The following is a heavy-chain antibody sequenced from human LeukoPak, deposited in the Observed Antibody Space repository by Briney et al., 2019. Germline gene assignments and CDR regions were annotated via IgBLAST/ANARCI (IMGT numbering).Heavy chain of an antibody. D-gene: IGHD3-22*01. Sequence: PGGSLRLSCAASGFTFSSYAMSWVRQPPGKGLEWIGSIYYSGSTYYNPSLKSRVTISVDTSKNQFSLKLSSVTAADTAVYYCARQQRITMIVVVITTGNWFDPWGQGTLVTVSS. V-gene: IGHV4-39*01. J-gene: IGHJ5*02. CDR1: GFTFSSYA. CDR3: ARQQRITMIVVVITTGNWFDP. CDR2: IYYSGST.